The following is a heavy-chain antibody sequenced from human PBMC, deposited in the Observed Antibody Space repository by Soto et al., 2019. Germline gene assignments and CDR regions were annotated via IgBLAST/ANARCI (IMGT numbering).Heavy chain of an antibody. CDR1: GFTFSSYA. CDR3: ANPAWYYGSGFGDV. V-gene: IGHV3-23*01. Sequence: GGSLRLSCAASGFTFSSYAMSWVRQAPGKGLEWVSAISGSGGSTYYADSVKGRFTISRDNSKNTLYLQMNSLRAEDTAVYYCANPAWYYGSGFGDVWGKGTTVTVSS. D-gene: IGHD3-10*01. J-gene: IGHJ6*04. CDR2: ISGSGGST.